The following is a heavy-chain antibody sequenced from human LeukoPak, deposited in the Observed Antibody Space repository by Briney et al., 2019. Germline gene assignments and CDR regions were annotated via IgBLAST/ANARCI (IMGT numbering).Heavy chain of an antibody. V-gene: IGHV3-13*05. CDR1: GFTFSSYD. CDR2: IGTAGVP. D-gene: IGHD5-18*01. CDR3: ARVDSYGGSY. Sequence: GGSLRLSCAASGFTFSSYDMHWVRQATGKGLEWVSAIGTAGVPYFPGSVKARFTISRENAKISLYLQMNSLRAGYTAVYYCARVDSYGGSYWGQGTLVTVSS. J-gene: IGHJ4*02.